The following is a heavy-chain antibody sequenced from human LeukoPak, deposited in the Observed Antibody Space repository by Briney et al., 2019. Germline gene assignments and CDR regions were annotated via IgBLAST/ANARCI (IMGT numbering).Heavy chain of an antibody. CDR2: ISSSGSTI. CDR1: GFTFSSYE. D-gene: IGHD6-13*01. CDR3: ARDYRYGYPSSWYHLVQIDL. V-gene: IGHV3-48*03. J-gene: IGHJ4*02. Sequence: GGSLRLSCAASGFTFSSYEMNWVRQAPGKGLEWVSYISSSGSTIYYADSGKGRFTISRDNAKNSLYLQINSLRAEDTAVYYCARDYRYGYPSSWYHLVQIDLWGQGILVTVSS.